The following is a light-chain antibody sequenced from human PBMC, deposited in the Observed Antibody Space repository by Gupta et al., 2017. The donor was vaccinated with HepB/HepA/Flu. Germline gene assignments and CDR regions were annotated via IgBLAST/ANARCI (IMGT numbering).Light chain of an antibody. Sequence: EIVMTQSPATLSVSPGERATLSCRASQSVSSNLAWYQQKPGQAPRLLIYGASTRATGIPARFSGSGSGTEFTLTISSLQSEDFAVYYCQQYNTWPPKTFGPGTRLEIK. CDR1: QSVSSN. J-gene: IGKJ5*01. V-gene: IGKV3-15*01. CDR2: GAS. CDR3: QQYNTWPPKT.